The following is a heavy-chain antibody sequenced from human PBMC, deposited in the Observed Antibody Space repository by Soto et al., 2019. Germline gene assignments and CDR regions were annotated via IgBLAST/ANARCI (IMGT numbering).Heavy chain of an antibody. CDR2: INQDGSEK. CDR1: GFTFSDYW. V-gene: IGHV3-7*04. Sequence: EVHLVESGGGLVQPRGTLRLCCATSGFTFSDYWMTWVRQAPGEGLEWVANINQDGSEKYYVDSVKGRFTISRDNAKNSLYLQMNSLRAEDTAVYYCARADKRWFGESLQDYWGQGILVTVSS. D-gene: IGHD3-10*01. CDR3: ARADKRWFGESLQDY. J-gene: IGHJ4*02.